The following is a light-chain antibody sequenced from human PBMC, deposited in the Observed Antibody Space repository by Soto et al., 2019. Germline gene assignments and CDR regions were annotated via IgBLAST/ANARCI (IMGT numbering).Light chain of an antibody. CDR3: SSYRRGSTYV. CDR1: SSDVGGYNY. V-gene: IGLV2-14*01. J-gene: IGLJ1*01. Sequence: QSVLTPPASVSGSPGQSITVSCTGTSSDVGGYNYVSWYQQYPGKVPRLMIYDVTNRPSGVSNRFSGSKSGNTASLTISGLQAEDEADYYCSSYRRGSTYVFGTGTKVTVL. CDR2: DVT.